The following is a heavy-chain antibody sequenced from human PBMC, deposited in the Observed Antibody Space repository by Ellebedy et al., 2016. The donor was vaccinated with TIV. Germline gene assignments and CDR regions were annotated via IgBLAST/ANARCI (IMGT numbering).Heavy chain of an antibody. CDR3: ATDFNWISL. D-gene: IGHD1-20*01. CDR1: RFNFNSNW. CDR2: INPDGTEK. V-gene: IGHV3-7*03. J-gene: IGHJ4*02. Sequence: GESLKISCAASRFNFNSNWMAWVRQAPGKGLEWVANINPDGTEKYHVDSVKGRFTISRDNAKNSLYLQMNSLRAEDSAMYFCATDFNWISLWGQGTLVTVSS.